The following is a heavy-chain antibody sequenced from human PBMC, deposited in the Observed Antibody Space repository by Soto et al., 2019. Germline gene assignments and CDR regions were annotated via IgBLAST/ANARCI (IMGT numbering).Heavy chain of an antibody. V-gene: IGHV2-70*01. Sequence: SGPTLVNPTQTLTLTCTFSGFSLSTSGMCVSWIRQPPGKALEWLALIDWDDDKYYSTSLKTRLTISKDTSKNQVVLTMTNMDPVDTATYYCARISVVGATTGYYFDYWGQGTLVTVSS. J-gene: IGHJ4*02. CDR2: IDWDDDK. D-gene: IGHD1-26*01. CDR3: ARISVVGATTGYYFDY. CDR1: GFSLSTSGMC.